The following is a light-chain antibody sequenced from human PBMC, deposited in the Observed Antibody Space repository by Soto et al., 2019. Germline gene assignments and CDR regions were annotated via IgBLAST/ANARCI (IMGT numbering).Light chain of an antibody. Sequence: QPVLTQSPSGSASLGASVKLTCTLSSGHSSYAIAWHQQQPEKGPRYLMKLNSDGSHSKGDGIPDRFSGSSSGAERYLTISSLQSEDEADYYCQTWGTGIGVFGGGTKLTVL. CDR2: LNSDGSH. CDR3: QTWGTGIGV. V-gene: IGLV4-69*01. J-gene: IGLJ3*02. CDR1: SGHSSYA.